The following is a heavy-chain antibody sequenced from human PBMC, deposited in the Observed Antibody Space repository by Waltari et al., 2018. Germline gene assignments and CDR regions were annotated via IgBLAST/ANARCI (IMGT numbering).Heavy chain of an antibody. J-gene: IGHJ6*03. CDR2: INPNMCGT. Sequence: QVQLVQSGADVKKPGASVKVSCKASGYKFTDYYMHWVRQAPGQGLEWMGWINPNMCGTNYAQKFQGRVTMTRDTSIFTAYMELSRLRSDDTAVYYCARASGRTYYYYYMDVWGKGTTVTVSS. CDR1: GYKFTDYY. V-gene: IGHV1-2*02. CDR3: ARASGRTYYYYYMDV.